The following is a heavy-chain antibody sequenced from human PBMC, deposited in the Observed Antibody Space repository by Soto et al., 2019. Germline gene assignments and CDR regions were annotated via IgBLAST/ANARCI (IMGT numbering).Heavy chain of an antibody. J-gene: IGHJ4*02. D-gene: IGHD1-1*01. CDR1: GGTFSSYA. CDR3: ASGLEMATTGFDY. V-gene: IGHV1-69*06. Sequence: SVKVSCKASGGTFSSYAISWVRQAPGQGLEWMGGIIPIFGTANYAQKFQGRVTITADKSTSTAYMELSSLRSEDTAVYYYASGLEMATTGFDYWGQGTLVTVSS. CDR2: IIPIFGTA.